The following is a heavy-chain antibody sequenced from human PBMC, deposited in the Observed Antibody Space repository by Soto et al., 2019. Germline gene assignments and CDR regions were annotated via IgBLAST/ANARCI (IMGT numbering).Heavy chain of an antibody. CDR1: GFTFSSYG. J-gene: IGHJ6*02. CDR3: ARARDGPGNYYYYGMDV. V-gene: IGHV3-30*03. CDR2: ISYDGSNK. Sequence: QVQLVESGGGVVQPGRSLRLSCAASGFTFSSYGMHWVRQAPGKGLEWVAVISYDGSNKYYADSVKGRFTISRDNSKNTLYLQMNSLRAEDTAVYYCARARDGPGNYYYYGMDVWGQGTTVTVSS. D-gene: IGHD6-13*01.